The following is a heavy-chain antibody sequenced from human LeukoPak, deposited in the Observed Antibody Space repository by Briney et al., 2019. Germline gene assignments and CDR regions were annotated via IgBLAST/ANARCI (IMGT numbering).Heavy chain of an antibody. CDR2: IYYSGST. CDR3: ARAGSGWSFDH. V-gene: IGHV4-59*01. CDR1: GDSISSYY. J-gene: IGHJ4*02. Sequence: SETLSLTCTVSGDSISSYYWSWIRQPPGKGLEWIGYIYYSGSTNYNPSLRSRVTLSVDTSKNQSSLKLSSVTPADTAVYYCARAGSGWSFDHWGQGTLVSVSS. D-gene: IGHD6-19*01.